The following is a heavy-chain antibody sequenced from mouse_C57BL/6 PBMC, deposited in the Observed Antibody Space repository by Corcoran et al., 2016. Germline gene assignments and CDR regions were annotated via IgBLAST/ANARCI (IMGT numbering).Heavy chain of an antibody. CDR2: INPNNGGT. J-gene: IGHJ3*01. V-gene: IGHV1-18*01. CDR3: ARSDYGYDGLAY. Sequence: EVQLQQSGPELVKPGASVKIPCKASGYTFTDYNMDWVKQSHGKSLEWIGDINPNNGGTIYNQKFKGKATLTVDKSSSTAYMLLSSLTSEDSAVYFCARSDYGYDGLAYWGQGTLVTVSA. D-gene: IGHD2-2*01. CDR1: GYTFTDYN.